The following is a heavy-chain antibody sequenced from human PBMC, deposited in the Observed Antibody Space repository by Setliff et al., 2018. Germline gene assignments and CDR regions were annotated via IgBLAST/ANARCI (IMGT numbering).Heavy chain of an antibody. Sequence: PSETLSLTCTVSGASISTYYWGWIRQPPGKGLEWIGRIYYSGNTYYNSSLRSRVTISVDTSKNQFSLKLSSVTAADTAVYYCARTGTYRYFDYWGQGTLVTVSS. D-gene: IGHD1-1*01. CDR2: IYYSGNT. J-gene: IGHJ4*02. V-gene: IGHV4-39*01. CDR3: ARTGTYRYFDY. CDR1: GASISTYY.